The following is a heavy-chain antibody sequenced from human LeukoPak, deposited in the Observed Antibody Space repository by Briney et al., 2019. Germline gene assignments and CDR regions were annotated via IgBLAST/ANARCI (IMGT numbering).Heavy chain of an antibody. J-gene: IGHJ4*02. CDR2: INPSGGST. CDR3: ARALPSYYGSGSPDDY. D-gene: IGHD3-10*01. CDR1: GYTFTSYY. V-gene: IGHV1-46*01. Sequence: ASVKVSCKASGYTFTSYYMHWVRQAPGQGLEWMGIINPSGGSTSYAQKFQGRVAMTRDTSTSTVYMELSSLRSEDTAVYYYARALPSYYGSGSPDDYWGQGTLVTVSS.